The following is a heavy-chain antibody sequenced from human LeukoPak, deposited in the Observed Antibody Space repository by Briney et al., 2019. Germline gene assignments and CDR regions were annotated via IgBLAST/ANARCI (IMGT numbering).Heavy chain of an antibody. D-gene: IGHD6-6*01. CDR3: ANEGAYTSSSPTGY. CDR1: GFTFSSYW. Sequence: GGSLRLSCGASGFTFSSYWMSWVRQAPGKGLKWVANINQDGSETYYVDSVKGRFTISRDNAKNSLYLQMNSLRADDTAVYYCANEGAYTSSSPTGYWGQGTLVTVSS. J-gene: IGHJ4*02. V-gene: IGHV3-7*01. CDR2: INQDGSET.